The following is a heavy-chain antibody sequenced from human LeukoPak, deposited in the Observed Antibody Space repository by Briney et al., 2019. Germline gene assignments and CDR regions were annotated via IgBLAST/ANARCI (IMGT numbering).Heavy chain of an antibody. V-gene: IGHV3-48*04. D-gene: IGHD3-9*01. Sequence: GGSLRLPCAASGFTFSSYSMNWVRQAPGKGLEWVSYISSSGSTIYYADSVKGRFTISRDNAKNSLYLQMNSLRAEDTAVYYCARGSYDILTGYYTSYYYYYMDVWGKGTTVTISS. J-gene: IGHJ6*03. CDR3: ARGSYDILTGYYTSYYYYYMDV. CDR2: ISSSGSTI. CDR1: GFTFSSYS.